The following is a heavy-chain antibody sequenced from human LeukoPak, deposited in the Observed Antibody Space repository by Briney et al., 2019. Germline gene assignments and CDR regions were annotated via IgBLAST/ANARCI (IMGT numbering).Heavy chain of an antibody. CDR3: AREGVATIGAGGYYYYGMDV. J-gene: IGHJ6*02. Sequence: GASVKVSCKASGYTFTGYYMHWVRQAPGQGLEWMGWINPNSGGTNYAQKFQGRVTMTRGTSISTAYMELSRLRSDDTAVYYCAREGVATIGAGGYYYYGMDVWGQGTTVTVSS. D-gene: IGHD5-12*01. V-gene: IGHV1-2*02. CDR1: GYTFTGYY. CDR2: INPNSGGT.